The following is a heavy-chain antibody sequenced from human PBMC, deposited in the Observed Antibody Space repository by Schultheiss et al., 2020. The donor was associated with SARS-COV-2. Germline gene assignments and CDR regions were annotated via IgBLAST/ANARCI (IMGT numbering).Heavy chain of an antibody. J-gene: IGHJ5*02. CDR1: GYTFTGYY. V-gene: IGHV1-2*02. CDR3: ARDSGYSGSKNCFDP. Sequence: ASVKVSCKTSGYTFTGYYMHWVRQAPGQGFEWMGWINVNSGGTDYAQKFQGRVTMTRDTSISTAYMELSGLRSDDTALYYCARDSGYSGSKNCFDPWGQGTLVTVSS. CDR2: INVNSGGT. D-gene: IGHD1-26*01.